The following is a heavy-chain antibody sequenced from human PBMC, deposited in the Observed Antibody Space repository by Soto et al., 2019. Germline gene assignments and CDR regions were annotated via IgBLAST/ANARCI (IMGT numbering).Heavy chain of an antibody. Sequence: SETLSLTCAVYGGSFSGYYWSWIRQPPGKGLEWIGEINHSGSTNYNPSLKSRVTISVDTSKNQFSLKLSSVTAADTAVHYCARGARYSSSWYHYFYGMDVWGQGTTVTVSS. CDR1: GGSFSGYY. D-gene: IGHD6-13*01. V-gene: IGHV4-34*01. CDR3: ARGARYSSSWYHYFYGMDV. J-gene: IGHJ6*02. CDR2: INHSGST.